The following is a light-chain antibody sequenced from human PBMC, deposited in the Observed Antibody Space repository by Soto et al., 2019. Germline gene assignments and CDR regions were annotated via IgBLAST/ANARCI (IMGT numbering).Light chain of an antibody. CDR1: DSNIGSNS. CDR3: AAWDDSLNGFV. Sequence: QSALTQSPSASGTPGQRVTISCSGSDSNIGSNSVNWYQQLPGTAPKLLIHSNNKWPSGVPDRFSGSKSGTSGFLAISGLQSEDEADYFCAAWDDSLNGFVFGGGTKVTV. J-gene: IGLJ1*01. CDR2: SNN. V-gene: IGLV1-44*01.